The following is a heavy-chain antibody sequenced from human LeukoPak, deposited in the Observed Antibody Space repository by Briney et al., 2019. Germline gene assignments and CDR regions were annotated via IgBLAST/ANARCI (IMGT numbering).Heavy chain of an antibody. CDR1: GFTFSSYS. D-gene: IGHD3-10*01. V-gene: IGHV3-21*01. J-gene: IGHJ6*03. CDR2: ISSSSSYI. CDR3: VRDRFRMDV. Sequence: GGSPRLSCAASGFTFSSYSMNWVRQAPGKGLEWVSSISSSSSYIYYADSMKGRFTISRDNAKNSLYLQMNSLTAEDTAVYFCVRDRFRMDVWGKGTTVIVPS.